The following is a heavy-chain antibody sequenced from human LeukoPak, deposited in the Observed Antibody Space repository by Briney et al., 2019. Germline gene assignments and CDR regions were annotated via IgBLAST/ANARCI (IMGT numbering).Heavy chain of an antibody. V-gene: IGHV3-21*01. Sequence: GGSLTLSCATSGFTFSIYSMNCVRQAPGKGREWVCSISSGSRYTYYAVSVKGRSTISRDNAKKSLYLQMNSVRAEDTAVYYCAGPMGPAAIFGFAYWGQGTLVTVSS. J-gene: IGHJ4*02. CDR1: GFTFSIYS. CDR2: ISSGSRYT. D-gene: IGHD2-2*01. CDR3: AGPMGPAAIFGFAY.